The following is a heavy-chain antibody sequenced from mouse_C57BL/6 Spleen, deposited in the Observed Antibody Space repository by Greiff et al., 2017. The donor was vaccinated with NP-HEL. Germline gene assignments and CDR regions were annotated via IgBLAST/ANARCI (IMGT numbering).Heavy chain of an antibody. CDR1: GFSLTSYG. CDR2: IWRGGST. Sequence: VQGVESGPGLVQPSQSLSITCTVSGFSLTSYGVHWVRQSPGKGLEWLGVIWRGGSTDYNAAFMSRLSITKDNSKGQVFFKMNSLQADDTAIYYCATGSTAQPYAMDYWGQGTSVTVSS. J-gene: IGHJ4*01. CDR3: ATGSTAQPYAMDY. V-gene: IGHV2-5*01. D-gene: IGHD3-2*02.